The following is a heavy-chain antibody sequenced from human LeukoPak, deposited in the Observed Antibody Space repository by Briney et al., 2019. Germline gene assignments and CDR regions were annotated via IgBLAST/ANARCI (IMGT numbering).Heavy chain of an antibody. J-gene: IGHJ4*02. CDR1: GFTFNSYT. CDR2: ISGSGSSA. CDR3: ARASYCSGGICYYYY. Sequence: GGSLRLSCAASGFTFNSYTMSWVRQAPGKGLEWVSTISGSGSSAYYADSVKGRFTISRDNSKNTLYLQVNSLRAEDTAVYYCARASYCSGGICYYYYWGQGTLVTVSS. D-gene: IGHD2-15*01. V-gene: IGHV3-23*01.